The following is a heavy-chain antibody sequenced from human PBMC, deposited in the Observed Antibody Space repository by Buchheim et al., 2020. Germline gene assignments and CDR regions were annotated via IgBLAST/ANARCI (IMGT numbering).Heavy chain of an antibody. V-gene: IGHV3-7*01. CDR2: IKQDGSEK. CDR1: GFTVSSNY. CDR3: ARVGGTLYGMDV. J-gene: IGHJ6*02. D-gene: IGHD3-16*01. Sequence: EVQLVESGGCLVQPGGSLRLSCAASGFTVSSNYMSWVRQAPGKGLEWVANIKQDGSEKYYVDSVTGRFTISRDNAKNSLYLQMNSLRAEDTAVYYCARVGGTLYGMDVWGQGTT.